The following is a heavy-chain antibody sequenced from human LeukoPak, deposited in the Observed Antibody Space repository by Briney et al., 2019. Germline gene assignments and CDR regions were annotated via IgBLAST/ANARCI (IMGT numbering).Heavy chain of an antibody. CDR2: FDPEDGET. D-gene: IGHD5-18*01. CDR1: GYTLTELS. CDR3: ASGPLWLFDY. V-gene: IGHV1-24*01. J-gene: IGHJ4*02. Sequence: ASVKVSCKVSGYTLTELSMHWVRQAPGKGLEWMGGFDPEDGETIYAQKFQGRVTMTEDTSTDTAYMELSRLRSDDTAVYYCASGPLWLFDYWGQGTLVTVSS.